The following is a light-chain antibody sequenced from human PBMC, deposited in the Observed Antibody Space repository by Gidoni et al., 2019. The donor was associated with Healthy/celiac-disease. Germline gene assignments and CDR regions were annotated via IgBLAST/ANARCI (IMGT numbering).Light chain of an antibody. J-gene: IGKJ1*01. CDR1: QGIRND. Sequence: DIQLTQSPSSLSASVGDRFTITCRASQGIRNDLGWYQQKPGKAPKSLISAASRLQSGVPSRFSGSGSGKEFTLKIRSLQPEDFATDYCLQHNSYPRTFGQGNKVEIK. CDR2: AAS. V-gene: IGKV1-17*01. CDR3: LQHNSYPRT.